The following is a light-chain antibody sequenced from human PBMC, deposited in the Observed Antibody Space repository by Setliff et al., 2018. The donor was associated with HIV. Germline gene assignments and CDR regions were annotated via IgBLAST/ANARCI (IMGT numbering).Light chain of an antibody. J-gene: IGLJ3*02. Sequence: QSVLAQPASVSGSPGQSITISCTGTSSDVGGYDFVSWYQFHPGRAPRLMIYDVNKRSSGVSNRFSGSKSGDTASLTISGLQAEDEADYFCSSYTSSITFLVFGGGTKVTVL. CDR1: SSDVGGYDF. V-gene: IGLV2-14*03. CDR3: SSYTSSITFLV. CDR2: DVN.